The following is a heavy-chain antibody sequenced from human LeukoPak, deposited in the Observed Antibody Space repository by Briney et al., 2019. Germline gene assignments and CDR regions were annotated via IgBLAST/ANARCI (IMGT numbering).Heavy chain of an antibody. CDR3: ARVVGSAIRSGVDY. Sequence: PGGSLRLSSAASEFIFSTYEMNWVPQAPGKGLECVASISSTSVFIYYAASVKGRFTISRDNAKNSLYLQMSYLRADDTAVYYCARVVGSAIRSGVDYWGQGTLVTVSS. D-gene: IGHD1-26*01. J-gene: IGHJ4*02. V-gene: IGHV3-21*01. CDR1: EFIFSTYE. CDR2: ISSTSVFI.